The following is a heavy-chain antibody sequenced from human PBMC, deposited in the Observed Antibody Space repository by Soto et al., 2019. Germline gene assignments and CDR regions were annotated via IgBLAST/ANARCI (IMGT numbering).Heavy chain of an antibody. CDR1: GFTFDDYA. Sequence: EVQLVESGGGLVQPGRSLRLSCAASGFTFDDYAMHWVRQAPGKGLEWVSGISWNSGSIGYADSVKGRFTISRDNAKNSLYLQMNSLRAEDTALYYCAKGGGHVDIVATIDGGYYYGMDVWGQGTTVTVSS. D-gene: IGHD5-12*01. CDR3: AKGGGHVDIVATIDGGYYYGMDV. V-gene: IGHV3-9*01. J-gene: IGHJ6*02. CDR2: ISWNSGSI.